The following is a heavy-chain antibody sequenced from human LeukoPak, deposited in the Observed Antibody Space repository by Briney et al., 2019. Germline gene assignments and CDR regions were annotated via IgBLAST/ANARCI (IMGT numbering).Heavy chain of an antibody. Sequence: QPGGSLRLSCAASGFTFSSYSMNWVRQAPGKGLEWVSYISSSTIYYADSVKGRFTISRDNAKNSLYLQMNSLRAEDTAVYYCARAGNYGSGSYSDYWGQGTLVTVSS. D-gene: IGHD3-10*01. V-gene: IGHV3-48*04. CDR3: ARAGNYGSGSYSDY. J-gene: IGHJ4*02. CDR2: ISSSTI. CDR1: GFTFSSYS.